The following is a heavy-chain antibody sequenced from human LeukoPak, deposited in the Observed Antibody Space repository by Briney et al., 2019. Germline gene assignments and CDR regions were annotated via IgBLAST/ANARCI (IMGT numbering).Heavy chain of an antibody. V-gene: IGHV3-66*01. J-gene: IGHJ4*02. Sequence: GGSLRLSCAASEFSVSSNYMTWVRQAPGKGLEWVSLIYSGGSTYYADSVKGRFTISRDNSKNTLYLQMNSLRAEDTAVYYCASYYDFWSGYYTYYFDYWGQGTLVTVSS. CDR2: IYSGGST. CDR1: EFSVSSNY. D-gene: IGHD3-3*01. CDR3: ASYYDFWSGYYTYYFDY.